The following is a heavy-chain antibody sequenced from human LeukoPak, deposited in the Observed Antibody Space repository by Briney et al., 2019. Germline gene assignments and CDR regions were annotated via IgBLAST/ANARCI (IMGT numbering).Heavy chain of an antibody. CDR2: IIPIFGTA. J-gene: IGHJ5*02. D-gene: IGHD4-17*01. CDR3: ARPYGEEFLDP. CDR1: GGTFSSYA. V-gene: IGHV1-69*13. Sequence: ASVNVSCKASGGTFSSYAISWVRQAPGQGLEWMGGIIPIFGTANYAQKFQGRVTITADESTSTAYMELSSLRSEDTAVYYCARPYGEEFLDPWGQGTLVTVSS.